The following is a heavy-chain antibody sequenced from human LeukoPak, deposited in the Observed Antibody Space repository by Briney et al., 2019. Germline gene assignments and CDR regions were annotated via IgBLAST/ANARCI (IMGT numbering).Heavy chain of an antibody. V-gene: IGHV4-59*08. CDR3: ARHVWLQPFDY. CDR2: IYYSGST. J-gene: IGHJ4*02. Sequence: PSETLSLTCSVSGGSMNSYYWSWIRQPPGKGLEWIGYIYYSGSTNYNPSLKSRVTISVDTSKNQFSLKLSSVTAADTAVYYCARHVWLQPFDYWGQGTLVTVSS. D-gene: IGHD3-9*01. CDR1: GGSMNSYY.